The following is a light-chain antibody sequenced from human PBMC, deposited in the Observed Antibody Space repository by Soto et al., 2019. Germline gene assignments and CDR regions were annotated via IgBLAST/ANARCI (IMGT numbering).Light chain of an antibody. Sequence: DIQMTHSPSTLSASVVDRVTITFRASQNIERWLAWYQQKPGKAPKLLLYDVSSLESGVPSRFSGSGSGTDFTLTISCLQSEDFATYYCQQYYSYPRTFGQGTKVDIK. CDR1: QNIERW. V-gene: IGKV1-5*01. CDR3: QQYYSYPRT. J-gene: IGKJ1*01. CDR2: DVS.